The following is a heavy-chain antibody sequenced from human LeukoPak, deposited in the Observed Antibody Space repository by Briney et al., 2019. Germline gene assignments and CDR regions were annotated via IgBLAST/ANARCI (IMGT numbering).Heavy chain of an antibody. CDR1: GYTFIGHY. CDR3: ARGRIHSWSDAFDI. CDR2: INSNSGGT. D-gene: IGHD5-18*01. V-gene: IGHV1-2*02. J-gene: IGHJ3*02. Sequence: GASVKVSCKASGYTFIGHYMHWVRQAPGQGLEWMGWINSNSGGTKYAQKFQGSVIMTRDTAISTAYMELSSLKSDDTAVYYCARGRIHSWSDAFDIWGQGTTVTVSS.